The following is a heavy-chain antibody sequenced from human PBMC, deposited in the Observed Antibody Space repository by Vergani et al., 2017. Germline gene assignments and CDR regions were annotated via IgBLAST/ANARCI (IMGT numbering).Heavy chain of an antibody. J-gene: IGHJ6*03. CDR2: INHSGST. CDR1: GGSFSGYY. CDR3: ARAILGYCSSTSXYTPYYYYYYYMDV. D-gene: IGHD2-2*02. Sequence: QVQLQQWGAGLLKPSETLPLTCAVYGGSFSGYYWSWIRQPPGKGLEWIGEINHSGSTNYNPSLKSRVTISVDTSKNQFSLKLSSVTAADTAVYYCARAILGYCSSTSXYTPYYYYYYYMDVWGKGTTVTVSS. V-gene: IGHV4-34*01.